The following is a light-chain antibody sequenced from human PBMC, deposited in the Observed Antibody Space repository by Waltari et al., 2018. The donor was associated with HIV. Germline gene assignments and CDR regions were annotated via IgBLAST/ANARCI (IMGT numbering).Light chain of an antibody. V-gene: IGKV1-39*01. CDR2: AAS. CDR3: QQSYSTPFT. CDR1: QSISTY. Sequence: DIQMTQSPSSLSASVGDRVTITCRASQSISTYLSWYQQKPGKAPKLLIYAASSLQSGVPSRFSGRGSGTDFTLTIRSLQPEDFATFSCQQSYSTPFTFGPGTKVDIK. J-gene: IGKJ3*01.